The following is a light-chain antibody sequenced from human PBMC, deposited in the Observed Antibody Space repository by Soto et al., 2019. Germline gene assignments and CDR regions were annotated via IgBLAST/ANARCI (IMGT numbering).Light chain of an antibody. CDR2: DVT. Sequence: QSALTQTASVSGSPGQSITISCTGTSSDVGGYNYVSWYQQLPGKAPKLMIYDVTTRPSGVSYRFSGSKSGNTASLTISGLQAEDEADYYCSSYTSSSTYVFGTGTKVTVL. CDR1: SSDVGGYNY. CDR3: SSYTSSSTYV. V-gene: IGLV2-14*01. J-gene: IGLJ1*01.